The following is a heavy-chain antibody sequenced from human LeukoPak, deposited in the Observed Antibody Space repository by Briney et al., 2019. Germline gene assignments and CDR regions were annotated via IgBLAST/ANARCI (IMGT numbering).Heavy chain of an antibody. V-gene: IGHV1-8*01. Sequence: ASVKVSCKASGYTFTSYDINLVRQATGQGLEWMGWMNPNSGSTGYAQKFQGRVTMTRNTSISTAYMELRSLRSEDTAVYYCARQCDWFFLGNDWFDPWGQGTLVTVSS. CDR3: ARQCDWFFLGNDWFDP. CDR2: MNPNSGST. CDR1: GYTFTSYD. J-gene: IGHJ5*02. D-gene: IGHD3-9*01.